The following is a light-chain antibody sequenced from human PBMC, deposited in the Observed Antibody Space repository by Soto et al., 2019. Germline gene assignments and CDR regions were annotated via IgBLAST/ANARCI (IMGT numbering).Light chain of an antibody. CDR2: DVS. J-gene: IGLJ2*01. V-gene: IGLV2-14*03. CDR1: SSDVGGYNY. CDR3: CKSTDSGTLV. Sequence: QSALTQPASVSGSPGQSITISCTGTSSDVGGYNYVSWYQQPPGNATKLIIYDVSNRPSGVSSRFSGSKSCFTASLTISWLLGADEDDYYCCKSTDSGTLVFGGGTKLTVL.